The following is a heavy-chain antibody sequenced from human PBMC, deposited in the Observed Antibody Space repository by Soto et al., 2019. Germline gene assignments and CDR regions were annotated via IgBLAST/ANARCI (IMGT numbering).Heavy chain of an antibody. CDR2: IYTSASI. CDR3: ARDREAGYNFYYGMDV. J-gene: IGHJ6*02. Sequence: ETLSLTCSVSGADINTYSWTWIRQPAGKGLEWIGRIYTSASIDYNPSLRGRVTLSVDTSTNQVSLKLASVTAADTAVYYCARDREAGYNFYYGMDVWGQGTTVTVSS. CDR1: GADINTYS. V-gene: IGHV4-4*07. D-gene: IGHD6-19*01.